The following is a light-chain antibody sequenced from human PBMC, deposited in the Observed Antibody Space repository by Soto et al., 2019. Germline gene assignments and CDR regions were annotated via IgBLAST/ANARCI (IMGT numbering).Light chain of an antibody. CDR2: AAS. J-gene: IGKJ4*02. CDR3: QQLRMYPST. Sequence: IQLTQSPSSLSASVGDRVTITCRASQDIAIYLAWYQQKPGEAPKLLLYAASTLYGGVPSRFSGSGSGTEFALTISSLQAEDFATYYCQQLRMYPSTFGGGTKVAIK. CDR1: QDIAIY. V-gene: IGKV1-9*01.